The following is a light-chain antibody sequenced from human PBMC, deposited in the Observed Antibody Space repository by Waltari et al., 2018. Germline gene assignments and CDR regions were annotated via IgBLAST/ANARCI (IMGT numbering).Light chain of an antibody. CDR3: QQYYSYPWT. CDR1: QGISSY. Sequence: AIRITQSPSSLSASTGDRVTITCLASQGISSYLAWYQQKPGKAPKLLISAASTLQSGVPSRFSGSGSGTDFTLTISCLQSEDFATYYCQQYYSYPWTFGQGTKVEIK. CDR2: AAS. J-gene: IGKJ1*01. V-gene: IGKV1-8*01.